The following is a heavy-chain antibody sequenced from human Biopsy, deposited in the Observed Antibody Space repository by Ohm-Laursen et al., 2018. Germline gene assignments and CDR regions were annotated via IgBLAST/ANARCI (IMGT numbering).Heavy chain of an antibody. J-gene: IGHJ4*02. CDR2: INQDGSEK. V-gene: IGHV3-7*01. D-gene: IGHD2-15*01. CDR3: ASAHQYCSATTCNGGYDF. CDR1: RFTFSTYW. Sequence: SLRLSCAASRFTFSTYWMTWVRQAPGKGLEWVANINQDGSEKYYVDSVKGRFTISRDNAKDSLDLQMSSLRVEDTALYYCASAHQYCSATTCNGGYDFWGQGTEVIVSS.